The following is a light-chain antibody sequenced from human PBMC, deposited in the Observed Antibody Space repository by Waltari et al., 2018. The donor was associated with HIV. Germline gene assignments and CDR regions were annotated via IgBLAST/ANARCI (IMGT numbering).Light chain of an antibody. Sequence: QSVLTQPPSVSAAPGQKVTISCSGSRPTIGSNRVFWYQQLPGTAPKLLIYDNTKRPSGIPDRFSGSKSGTLATLGITGLQTGDEADYYCGTWDSSLSAVLFGGGTKLTVL. CDR3: GTWDSSLSAVL. CDR1: RPTIGSNR. J-gene: IGLJ2*01. V-gene: IGLV1-51*01. CDR2: DNT.